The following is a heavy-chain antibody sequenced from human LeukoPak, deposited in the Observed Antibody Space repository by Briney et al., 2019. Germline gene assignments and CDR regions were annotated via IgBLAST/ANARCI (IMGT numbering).Heavy chain of an antibody. V-gene: IGHV4-59*08. CDR2: IYYSGST. D-gene: IGHD3-16*01. CDR1: GGSISSYY. Sequence: SETLSLTCTVSGGSISSYYWSWIRQPPGKGLEWIGYIYYSGSTNYNPSLKSRVTISVDTSKNQFSLKLSSVTAADTAVYYCARGGQVFGSYYYYGMDVWGQGTTDTVSS. CDR3: ARGGQVFGSYYYYGMDV. J-gene: IGHJ6*02.